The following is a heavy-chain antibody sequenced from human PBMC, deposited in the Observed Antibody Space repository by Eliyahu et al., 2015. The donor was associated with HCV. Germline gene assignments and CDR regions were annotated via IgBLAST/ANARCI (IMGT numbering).Heavy chain of an antibody. J-gene: IGHJ5*01. Sequence: QVLLMQSGAEVRRPGSSVKVSCXASGDPXMXNAITWVRKAPGQGLEWMGRIIPVLDITNLAQRFQGRVTMTADRSTSTVYMELSGLRSDDTAVYYCARGVYSSGWIKENWFDSWGRGSLVTVSS. CDR3: ARGVYSSGWIKENWFDS. CDR1: GDPXMXNA. CDR2: IIPVLDIT. V-gene: IGHV1-69*04. D-gene: IGHD6-19*01.